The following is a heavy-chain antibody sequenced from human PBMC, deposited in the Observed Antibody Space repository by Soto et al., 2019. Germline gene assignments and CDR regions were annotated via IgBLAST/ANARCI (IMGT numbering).Heavy chain of an antibody. J-gene: IGHJ5*02. V-gene: IGHV4-30-4*01. CDR2: IYYSGST. Sequence: PSETLSLTCTVSGGSISSGDYYWSWIRQPPGKGLEWIGYIYYSGSTYYNPSLKSRVTTSVDTSKNQFSLKLSSVTAADTAVYYCAVVPAAIGYFRFFDPWGQGTLVTVSS. CDR3: AVVPAAIGYFRFFDP. D-gene: IGHD2-2*02. CDR1: GGSISSGDYY.